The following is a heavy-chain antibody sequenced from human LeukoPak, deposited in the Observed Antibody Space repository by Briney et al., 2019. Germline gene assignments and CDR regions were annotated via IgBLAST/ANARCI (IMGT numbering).Heavy chain of an antibody. D-gene: IGHD6-13*01. CDR3: ASRSRGLALDI. J-gene: IGHJ3*02. CDR2: ISAYNDNT. V-gene: IGHV1-18*01. CDR1: GYTFTNYG. Sequence: ASVKVSCTASGYTFTNYGISWVRQAPGQGLEWMGWISAYNDNTNYAQKLQGRVTMTTDTSTSTAYMELRSLRSDDTAVYYCASRSRGLALDIWGQGTMVTVSS.